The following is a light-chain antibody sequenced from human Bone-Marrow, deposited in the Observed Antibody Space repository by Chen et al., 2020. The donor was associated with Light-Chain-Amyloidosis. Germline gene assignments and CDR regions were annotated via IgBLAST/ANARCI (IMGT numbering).Light chain of an antibody. CDR2: DNN. V-gene: IGLV1-51*01. J-gene: IGLJ3*02. Sequence: QSVLTQPPSVSAAPGQKVTISCSGSTSNIGNNFVSWYQQFPVTAPKLLIYDNNRRPSGFPDRFSGSKSGTSATLGITGLQTGAEADYYCGTWDIRLGTVMFGGGTKLPVL. CDR3: GTWDIRLGTVM. CDR1: TSNIGNNF.